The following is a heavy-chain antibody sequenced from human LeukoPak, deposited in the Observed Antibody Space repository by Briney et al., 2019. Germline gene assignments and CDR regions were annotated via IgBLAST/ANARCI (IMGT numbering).Heavy chain of an antibody. V-gene: IGHV3-23*01. CDR3: AKDLDSSGWYDNYFDY. Sequence: GGSLRLSCAASGFTFSKYAMSWVRQAPGKGLEWVSAISGSGGSTYYADSVKGRFTISRDNSKNTVYLQMNSLRAEDTAVYYCAKDLDSSGWYDNYFDYWGQGTLVTVSS. J-gene: IGHJ4*02. D-gene: IGHD6-19*01. CDR1: GFTFSKYA. CDR2: ISGSGGST.